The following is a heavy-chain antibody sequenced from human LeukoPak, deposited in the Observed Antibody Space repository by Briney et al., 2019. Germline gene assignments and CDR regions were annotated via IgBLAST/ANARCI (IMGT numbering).Heavy chain of an antibody. V-gene: IGHV3-23*01. CDR2: ISGSGGST. CDR1: EFTFSSEA. Sequence: GGSLRLSCAASEFTFSSEAMSWVRQAPVKGLEWVSGISGSGGSTAYADSVKGRFTISRDNSKNTLYLQMNSLRAEDTAVYYCAKRVAAPGTSYFQYWGQGTLVTVSS. D-gene: IGHD6-13*01. J-gene: IGHJ1*01. CDR3: AKRVAAPGTSYFQY.